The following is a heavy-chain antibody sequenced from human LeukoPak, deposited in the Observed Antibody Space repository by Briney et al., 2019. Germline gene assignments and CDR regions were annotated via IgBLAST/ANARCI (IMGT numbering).Heavy chain of an antibody. CDR1: GYTFTTYA. V-gene: IGHV1-46*01. J-gene: IGHJ5*02. Sequence: GASVKVSCKASGYTFTTYAMSWVRQAPGQGLEWMGIINPSGGTTNYAQKFQGRVTMTRDMSTSTDYMELSSLRSEDTAVYYCARDNSVEDTAWWFDPWGQGTLVTVSS. CDR3: ARDNSVEDTAWWFDP. D-gene: IGHD4-23*01. CDR2: INPSGGTT.